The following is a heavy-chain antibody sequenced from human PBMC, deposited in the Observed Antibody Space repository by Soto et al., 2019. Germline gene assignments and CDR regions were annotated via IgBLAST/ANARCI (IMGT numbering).Heavy chain of an antibody. Sequence: EVQLLESGGGLVQPGGSLRLSCVGSGFFFSSYTMTWVRQAPGKGLEWVSSFSATSENTYYADSVRGRFTISRDNFKNTLFLQMNILTAEDTAMYYCAKARDQQWVRLPFDYWGQGILVIVSS. CDR3: AKARDQQWVRLPFDY. V-gene: IGHV3-23*01. CDR2: FSATSENT. J-gene: IGHJ4*02. CDR1: GFFFSSYT. D-gene: IGHD6-19*01.